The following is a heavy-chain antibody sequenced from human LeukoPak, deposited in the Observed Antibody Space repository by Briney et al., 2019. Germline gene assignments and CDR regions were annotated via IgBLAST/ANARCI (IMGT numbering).Heavy chain of an antibody. CDR2: MNPNSGNT. CDR1: GYTFTSYD. V-gene: IGHV1-8*01. CDR3: ARPYYDFWSGYGHDAFDI. Sequence: GASVKVSCKASGYTFTSYDINWVRQATGQGLEWMGWMNPNSGNTGYAQKFQGRVTMTRNTSISTAYMELSSLRSEDTAVYYCARPYYDFWSGYGHDAFDIWGQGTMVTVSS. D-gene: IGHD3-3*01. J-gene: IGHJ3*02.